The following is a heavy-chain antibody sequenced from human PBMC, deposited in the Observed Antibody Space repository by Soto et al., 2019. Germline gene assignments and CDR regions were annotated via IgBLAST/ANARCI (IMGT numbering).Heavy chain of an antibody. D-gene: IGHD1-26*01. CDR1: GFTFSDYY. V-gene: IGHV3-11*01. CDR3: ARDKEVGATERDAFDI. J-gene: IGHJ3*02. Sequence: QVQLVESGGGLVKPGGSLRLSCAASGFTFSDYYMSWIRQAPGKGLECVSYISSSGTTIYYADSVKGQFTISRDNAKSSLYLQMNRLRAEDTAVYYCARDKEVGATERDAFDIWGQGTMVTVSS. CDR2: ISSSGTTI.